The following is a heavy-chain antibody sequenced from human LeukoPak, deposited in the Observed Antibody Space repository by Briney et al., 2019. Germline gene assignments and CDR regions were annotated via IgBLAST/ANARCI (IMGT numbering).Heavy chain of an antibody. D-gene: IGHD6-19*01. CDR2: ISGSGGST. CDR3: AKGSYAGDSSGWYGVDY. CDR1: GFTFSSYA. Sequence: GGSLRLSCAASGFTFSSYAMSWVRQAPGKGLEWVSAISGSGGSTYYADSVKGRFTISRDNSKNSLYLQMNSLRAEDMALYYCAKGSYAGDSSGWYGVDYWGQGTLVTVSS. V-gene: IGHV3-23*01. J-gene: IGHJ4*02.